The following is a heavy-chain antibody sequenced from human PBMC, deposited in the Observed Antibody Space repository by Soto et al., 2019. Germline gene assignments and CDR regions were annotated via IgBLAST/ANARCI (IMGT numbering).Heavy chain of an antibody. CDR3: AREPGYCSSTSCSRIYYYYYGMDV. Sequence: QVQLVQSGAEVKKPGSSVKVSCKASGGTFSSYAISWVRQAPGQGLEWMGGIIPIFGTANYAQKFQGRVTITADESTSTAYMELSSLRSEDTAVYYCAREPGYCSSTSCSRIYYYYYGMDVWGQGTTVTVSS. CDR1: GGTFSSYA. V-gene: IGHV1-69*01. J-gene: IGHJ6*02. D-gene: IGHD2-2*01. CDR2: IIPIFGTA.